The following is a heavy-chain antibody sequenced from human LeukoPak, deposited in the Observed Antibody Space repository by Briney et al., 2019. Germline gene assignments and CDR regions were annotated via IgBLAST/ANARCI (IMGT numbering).Heavy chain of an antibody. CDR1: GYIFTTYN. CDR3: ARSHNVYFDY. J-gene: IGHJ4*02. CDR2: ISTPTGDT. V-gene: IGHV1-18*04. Sequence: ASVKVSCKPSGYIFTTYNLHWVRQAPGQGLEWMGWISTPTGDTDYARNFRGRVTMSTDASTGTAYMELRRLRSDDTAVYYCARSHNVYFDYWGQGTLLTVTT. D-gene: IGHD5-24*01.